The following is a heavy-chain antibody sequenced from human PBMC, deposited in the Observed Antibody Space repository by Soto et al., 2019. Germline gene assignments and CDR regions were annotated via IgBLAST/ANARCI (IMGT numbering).Heavy chain of an antibody. Sequence: HPGGSLRLSCAASGFTFRNYGMNWVRQAPGKGLEWVSYIGIGSSTKYYADSVKGRFTISRDNAKNSLYLQMNSLRAEDTAVYYCAKDHMVRGVDYYGMDVWGQGTMVTVSS. J-gene: IGHJ6*02. CDR2: IGIGSSTK. CDR1: GFTFRNYG. CDR3: AKDHMVRGVDYYGMDV. D-gene: IGHD3-10*01. V-gene: IGHV3-48*01.